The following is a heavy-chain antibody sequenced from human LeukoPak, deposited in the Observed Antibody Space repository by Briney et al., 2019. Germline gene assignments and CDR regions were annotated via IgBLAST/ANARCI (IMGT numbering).Heavy chain of an antibody. CDR3: STVEHF. CDR1: GHSLSGYW. J-gene: IGHJ4*02. CDR2: IDSDGSGT. Sequence: PGGSLRLSCSASGHSLSGYWMHWVRQIPGKGLVWVSRIDSDGSGTSYADSVKGRFTISRDDVKNMLYLQMNSLRVEDTGLYYCSTVEHFWGQGTLVTVSS. V-gene: IGHV3-74*01. D-gene: IGHD1/OR15-1a*01.